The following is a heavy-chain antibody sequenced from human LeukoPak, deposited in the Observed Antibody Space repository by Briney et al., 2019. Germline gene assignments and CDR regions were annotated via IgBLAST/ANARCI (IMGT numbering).Heavy chain of an antibody. CDR2: ISYDGSNK. Sequence: LTGGSLRLSCAASGFTFSTYWMSWVRQAPGKGLEWVAVISYDGSNKYYADSVKGRFTISRDNSKNTLYLQMNSLRAEDTAVYYCARPLRYSSSWYYFDYWGQGTLVTVSS. J-gene: IGHJ4*02. D-gene: IGHD6-13*01. V-gene: IGHV3-30-3*01. CDR1: GFTFSTYW. CDR3: ARPLRYSSSWYYFDY.